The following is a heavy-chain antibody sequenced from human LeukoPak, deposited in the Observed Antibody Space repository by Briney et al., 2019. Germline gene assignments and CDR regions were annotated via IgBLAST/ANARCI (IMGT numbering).Heavy chain of an antibody. CDR1: GFSFSSYW. Sequence: PGGSLRLSCAASGFSFSSYWMSWVRQAPGKGLEWVANINPDGSNMLYVDSVKGRFTISRDNAKNSLYLQMNNLRAEDTAVYFCARDRDIVATIYYFDYWGQGTLVTVSS. D-gene: IGHD5-12*01. V-gene: IGHV3-7*01. CDR2: INPDGSNM. J-gene: IGHJ4*02. CDR3: ARDRDIVATIYYFDY.